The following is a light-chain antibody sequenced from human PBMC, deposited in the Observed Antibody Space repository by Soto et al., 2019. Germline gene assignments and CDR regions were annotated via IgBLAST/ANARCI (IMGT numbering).Light chain of an antibody. Sequence: QAVVTQPPSASGTPGQRVTISCSGSSSNIGTNYVYWYQQFPGTAPKLLIYRNDQRPSGVPDRFSGSKSGTSASLAISGLRSEDEADYYCAAWDESLSSRVFGGGTKLTVL. J-gene: IGLJ2*01. CDR2: RND. CDR3: AAWDESLSSRV. CDR1: SSNIGTNY. V-gene: IGLV1-47*01.